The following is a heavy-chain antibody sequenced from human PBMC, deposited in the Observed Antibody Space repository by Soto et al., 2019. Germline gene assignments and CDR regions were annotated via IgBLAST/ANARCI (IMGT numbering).Heavy chain of an antibody. D-gene: IGHD3-22*01. CDR1: GYSFAGHW. CDR3: ARQIYDSDTGPNFQYYFDS. CDR2: IDPSDSQT. J-gene: IGHJ4*02. V-gene: IGHV5-10-1*01. Sequence: PVEPLKNCCKGSGYSFAGHWITWVRKKPGKGLEWMGRIDPSDSQTYYSPSFRGHVTISVTKSITTVFLQWSSLRASDTAMYYCARQIYDSDTGPNFQYYFDSWGQGTPVTVSS.